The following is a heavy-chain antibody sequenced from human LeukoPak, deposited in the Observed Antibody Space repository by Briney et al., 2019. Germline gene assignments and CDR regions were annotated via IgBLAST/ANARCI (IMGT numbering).Heavy chain of an antibody. J-gene: IGHJ5*02. Sequence: SETLSLTCTVSGGSISSSSYYWGWIRQPPGKGLEWIGSIYYSGSTYYNPSLKSRVTISVDTSKNQFSLKLSSVTAADTAVYYCASVTYYYGFDPWGQGTLVTVSS. CDR1: GGSISSSSYY. V-gene: IGHV4-39*07. CDR2: IYYSGST. D-gene: IGHD3-10*01. CDR3: ASVTYYYGFDP.